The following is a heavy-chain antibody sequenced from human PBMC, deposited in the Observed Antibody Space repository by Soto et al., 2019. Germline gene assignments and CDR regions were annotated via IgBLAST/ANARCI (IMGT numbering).Heavy chain of an antibody. V-gene: IGHV3-33*01. J-gene: IGHJ4*02. CDR3: ARENTMVRGVIYYFDS. CDR1: GFTFHDYG. D-gene: IGHD3-10*01. CDR2: IWYDGSNQ. Sequence: QVQLVESGGGVVQPGRSLRLSCTASGFTFHDYGIHWVRQAPGKALEWVAGIWYDGSNQHYADSVKGRLTISRDNSNNAVYLQMNGLRDDDTAVYYCARENTMVRGVIYYFDSWGQGSQVTVSS.